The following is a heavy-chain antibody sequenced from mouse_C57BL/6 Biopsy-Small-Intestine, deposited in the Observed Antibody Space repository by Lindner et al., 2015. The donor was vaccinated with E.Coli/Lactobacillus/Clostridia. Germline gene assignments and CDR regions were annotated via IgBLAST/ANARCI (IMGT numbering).Heavy chain of an antibody. D-gene: IGHD2-3*01. J-gene: IGHJ1*03. CDR2: IRSKSSNYAT. Sequence: VQLQESGGGLVQPKGSLKLSCAASGFIFNTYAMHWVRQAPGKGLEWVARIRSKSSNYATYYADSVKDRFTISRDDSQSMLYLQMNNLKTEDTVMYYCVREEGDGYYWCFDVWGTGTTVTVSS. CDR1: GFIFNTYA. V-gene: IGHV10-3*01. CDR3: VREEGDGYYWCFDV.